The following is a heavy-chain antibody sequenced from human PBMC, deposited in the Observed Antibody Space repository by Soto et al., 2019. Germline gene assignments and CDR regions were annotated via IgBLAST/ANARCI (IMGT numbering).Heavy chain of an antibody. D-gene: IGHD2-2*01. CDR3: AKVQTPSTRTLEY. CDR1: GFTFSTYA. CDR2: ISGNSAII. V-gene: IGHV3-23*01. Sequence: GGSLRLSCAASGFTFSTYAMSWVRQAPGKGLEWVSVISGNSAIIHYADSVKGRFTISRDNSRNTVYLQMSSLRAEDTAEYYCAKVQTPSTRTLEYWGQGTLVTVS. J-gene: IGHJ4*02.